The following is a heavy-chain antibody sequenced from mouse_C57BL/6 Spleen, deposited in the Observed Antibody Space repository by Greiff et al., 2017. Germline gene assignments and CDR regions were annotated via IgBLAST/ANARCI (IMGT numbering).Heavy chain of an antibody. Sequence: VKLQESGAELVRPGASVTLSCKASGYTFTDYEMHWVKQTPVHGLEWIGAIDPETGGTAYNQKFKGKAILTADKSSSTAYMELRSLTSEDSAVYYCTYSNYWFAYWGQGTLVTVSA. CDR2: IDPETGGT. V-gene: IGHV1-15*01. CDR3: TYSNYWFAY. D-gene: IGHD2-5*01. J-gene: IGHJ3*01. CDR1: GYTFTDYE.